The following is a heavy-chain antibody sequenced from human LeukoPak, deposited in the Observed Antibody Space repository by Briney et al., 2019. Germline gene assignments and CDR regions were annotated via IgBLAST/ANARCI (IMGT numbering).Heavy chain of an antibody. CDR3: ARDSSEDGSGRS. J-gene: IGHJ5*02. D-gene: IGHD3-10*01. Sequence: ASVKVSCKASGYTFTRYDINWGPQATGQGLEWMGWMNPNRGNTGYAQKFQGRVTMTRNTSISTAYMELSSLRSEDTAVYYCARDSSEDGSGRSWGQGTLVTVSS. V-gene: IGHV1-8*01. CDR2: MNPNRGNT. CDR1: GYTFTRYD.